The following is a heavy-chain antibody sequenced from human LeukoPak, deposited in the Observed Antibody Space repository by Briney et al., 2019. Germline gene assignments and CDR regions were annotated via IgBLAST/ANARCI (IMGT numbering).Heavy chain of an antibody. D-gene: IGHD4-11*01. CDR1: GFTFSSYW. CDR2: IKQDGGEE. CDR3: AREDHSNYLY. Sequence: GGSLRLSCAASGFTFSSYWMSLVRQAPGKGLEWVASIKQDGGEEFYVDSVKGRFTISRDNAKNSLYLQMNSLRAEDTAVYYCAREDHSNYLYWGQGTLVTVSS. V-gene: IGHV3-7*01. J-gene: IGHJ4*02.